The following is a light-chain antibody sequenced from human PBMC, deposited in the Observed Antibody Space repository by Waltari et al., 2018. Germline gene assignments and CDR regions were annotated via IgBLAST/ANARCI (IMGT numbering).Light chain of an antibody. CDR2: DVS. CDR1: SSDVVTYKY. CDR3: CSYTVSNTLL. V-gene: IGLV2-11*01. J-gene: IGLJ3*02. Sequence: QSALTQPRSVSGSPGQSVTISCTGTSSDVVTYKYVSWHQQHPGQAPKRIIFDVSKRPSGVPDRFSGSKSGDTASLTISGLQAEDEADYYCCSYTVSNTLLFGVGTKLTVL.